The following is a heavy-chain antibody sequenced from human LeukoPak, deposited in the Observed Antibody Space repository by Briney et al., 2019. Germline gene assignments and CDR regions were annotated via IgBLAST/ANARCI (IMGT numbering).Heavy chain of an antibody. CDR2: INPNSGST. Sequence: ASVKVSCKASGYIFAAHYLHWVRQAPGQGLEWMGWINPNSGSTDYAQKFQGRVVMTRDLSISTSYMELSSLRSDDTAVYYCARNFHEGRRYDSRGYRNDEPFAPWGQGTLVTVSS. V-gene: IGHV1-2*02. J-gene: IGHJ5*02. CDR1: GYIFAAHY. CDR3: ARNFHEGRRYDSRGYRNDEPFAP. D-gene: IGHD3-22*01.